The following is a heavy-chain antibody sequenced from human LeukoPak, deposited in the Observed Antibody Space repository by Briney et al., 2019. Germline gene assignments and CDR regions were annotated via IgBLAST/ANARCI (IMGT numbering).Heavy chain of an antibody. CDR1: GYTFTGYY. CDR2: INPNSGGT. J-gene: IGHJ4*02. D-gene: IGHD3-22*01. V-gene: IGHV1-2*02. CDR3: ASYYYDSSGYDY. Sequence: GASVEVSCKSSGYTFTGYYMHWVRQAPGQGLGWMGWINPNSGGTNYAQKFQGRVTMTRDTSISTAYMELSRLRSDDTAVYYCASYYYDSSGYDYWGQGTLVTVSS.